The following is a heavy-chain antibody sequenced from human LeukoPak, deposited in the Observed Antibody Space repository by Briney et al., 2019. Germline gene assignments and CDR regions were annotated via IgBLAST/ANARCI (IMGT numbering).Heavy chain of an antibody. CDR1: GFTFSSYS. V-gene: IGHV3-21*01. CDR2: INSSSSYI. Sequence: PGGSLRLSCAASGFTFSSYSMNWVRQAPGKGLEWVSSINSSSSYIYYADSVKGRFTISRDNAKNSLYLQMNSLRAEDTAVYYCARVGGVTMIPWGQGTLVTVSS. D-gene: IGHD3-22*01. J-gene: IGHJ5*02. CDR3: ARVGGVTMIP.